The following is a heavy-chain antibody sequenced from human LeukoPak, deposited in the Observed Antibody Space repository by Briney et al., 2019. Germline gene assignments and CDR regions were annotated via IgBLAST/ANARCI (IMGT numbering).Heavy chain of an antibody. Sequence: GGSLRLSCAASGFTASSNYMSWVRQAPGKGLEWVSVIYSGGSTYYADSVKGRFTISRDNSKNTLYLQMNSLRAEDTAVYYCASDIAAAFRFDYWGQGTLVTVSS. CDR3: ASDIAAAFRFDY. J-gene: IGHJ4*02. CDR1: GFTASSNY. D-gene: IGHD6-13*01. V-gene: IGHV3-66*01. CDR2: IYSGGST.